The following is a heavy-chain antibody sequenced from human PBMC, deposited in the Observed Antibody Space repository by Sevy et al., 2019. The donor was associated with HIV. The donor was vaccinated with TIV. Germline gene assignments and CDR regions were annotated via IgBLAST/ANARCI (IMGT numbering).Heavy chain of an antibody. D-gene: IGHD6-19*01. V-gene: IGHV4-39*01. Sequence: SETLSLTCTVSGGSISSSSYFWGWIRQPPGKGLEWIGSLYSTGSTSYNPSLRSRVTVSADTSKNQFSLRLTSVIATDTAVYYCATPRDSGWYEGTGGYFDLWGRGTLVNVSS. J-gene: IGHJ2*01. CDR1: GGSISSSSYF. CDR2: LYSTGST. CDR3: ATPRDSGWYEGTGGYFDL.